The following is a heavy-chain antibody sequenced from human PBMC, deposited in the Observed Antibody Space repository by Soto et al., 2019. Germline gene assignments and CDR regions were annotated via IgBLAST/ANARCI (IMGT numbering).Heavy chain of an antibody. CDR3: AKDNRVATTIEY. Sequence: QVQLVESGGGVVQPGRSLRLSCAASGFTFNSFGMHWVRQAPGKGLEWVAVIWYGGSNKYYADSVKGRFTVSRDNSKNTLYLQMNSLRAEDTAVYYCAKDNRVATTIEYWGQGTLVTVSS. V-gene: IGHV3-33*06. D-gene: IGHD5-12*01. CDR1: GFTFNSFG. J-gene: IGHJ4*02. CDR2: IWYGGSNK.